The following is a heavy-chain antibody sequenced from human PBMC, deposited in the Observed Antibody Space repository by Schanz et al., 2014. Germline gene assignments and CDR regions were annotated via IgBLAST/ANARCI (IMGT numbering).Heavy chain of an antibody. CDR3: ARGGGPEDVFDI. D-gene: IGHD5-12*01. CDR1: GGTFTTYP. J-gene: IGHJ3*02. CDR2: IIPIHGIV. Sequence: QVQLVQSGAEVKKPGASMKVSCKASGGTFTTYPINWVRQAPGQGLEWMGRIIPIHGIVNYAQRFQDRVRITADKCTSTAYMELSSLRSDDTAVYYCARGGGPEDVFDIWGQGTILTVSS. V-gene: IGHV1-69*04.